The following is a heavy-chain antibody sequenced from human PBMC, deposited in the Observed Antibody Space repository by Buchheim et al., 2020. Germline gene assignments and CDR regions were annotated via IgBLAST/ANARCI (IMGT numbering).Heavy chain of an antibody. V-gene: IGHV3-23*01. CDR1: GFTFSSHA. D-gene: IGHD3-3*01. J-gene: IGHJ4*02. CDR3: VKHGDYDFWTGYLDC. CDR2: ISGSAGST. Sequence: EVQLLESGGGLVQPGGSLRLSCAASGFTFSSHAMSWVRQAPGKGLEWVSGISGSAGSTYYADSVKGRFTISRDNSKNTLDLQMNSLRGEDTAVYYCVKHGDYDFWTGYLDCWGQGTL.